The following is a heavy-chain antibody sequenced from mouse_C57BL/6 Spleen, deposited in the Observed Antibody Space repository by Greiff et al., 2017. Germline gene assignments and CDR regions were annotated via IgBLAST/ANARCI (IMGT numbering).Heavy chain of an antibody. V-gene: IGHV1-82*01. CDR3: ARFITTVEGFDY. J-gene: IGHJ2*01. Sequence: VQLQQSGPALVKPGASVKISCKASGYAFSSSWMNWVKQRPGKGLEWIGRIYPGDGDTNYNGKFKGKATLTADKSSSTAYMQLSSLTSEDSAVYFCARFITTVEGFDYWGQGTTLTVSS. CDR2: IYPGDGDT. CDR1: GYAFSSSW. D-gene: IGHD1-1*01.